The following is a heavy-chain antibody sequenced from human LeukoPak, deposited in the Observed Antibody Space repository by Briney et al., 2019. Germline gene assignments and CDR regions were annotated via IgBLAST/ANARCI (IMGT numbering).Heavy chain of an antibody. CDR2: IYYSGST. Sequence: SETLSLTCTVSGGSISSSSYYWGWIRQPPGKGLEWIGSIYYSGSTYYNPSLKSRVTISVDTSKNQFSLKLSSVTAADTAVYYCARDRPSLYGDYYFDYWGQGTLVTVSS. J-gene: IGHJ4*02. CDR3: ARDRPSLYGDYYFDY. V-gene: IGHV4-39*07. CDR1: GGSISSSSYY. D-gene: IGHD4-17*01.